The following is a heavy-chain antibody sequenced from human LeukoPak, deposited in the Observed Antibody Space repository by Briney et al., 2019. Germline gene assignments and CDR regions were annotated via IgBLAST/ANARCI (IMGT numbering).Heavy chain of an antibody. V-gene: IGHV4-59*01. Sequence: SETLSLTCTVSGGSISSYYWSWIRQPPGKGLEWIGYIYYSGSTNYSPSLKSRVTISVDTSKNQFSLKLSSVTAADTAVYYCARVRRDGYNLDYYMDVWGKGTTVTISS. D-gene: IGHD5-24*01. CDR3: ARVRRDGYNLDYYMDV. CDR1: GGSISSYY. CDR2: IYYSGST. J-gene: IGHJ6*03.